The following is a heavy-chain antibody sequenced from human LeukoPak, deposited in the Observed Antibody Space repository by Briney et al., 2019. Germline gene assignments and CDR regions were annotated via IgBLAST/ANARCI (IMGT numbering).Heavy chain of an antibody. CDR3: ASQYYYDSSGYYYYYGMDV. CDR1: GGTFSSYA. CDR2: IIPILGIA. D-gene: IGHD3-22*01. J-gene: IGHJ6*02. V-gene: IGHV1-69*10. Sequence: ASVKVSCKASGGTFSSYAISWVRQAPGQGLEWMGRIIPILGIANYAQKFQGRVTITADKSTSTAYMELSSLRSEDTAVYYCASQYYYDSSGYYYYYGMDVWGQGTTVTVSS.